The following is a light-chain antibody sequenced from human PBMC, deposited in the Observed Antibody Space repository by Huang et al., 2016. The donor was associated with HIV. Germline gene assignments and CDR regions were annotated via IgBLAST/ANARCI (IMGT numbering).Light chain of an antibody. CDR3: QHRSSWPAVYT. J-gene: IGKJ2*01. V-gene: IGKV3-11*01. CDR1: QSISNY. Sequence: EVVLTQSPATLSLSPGERAALSCRASQSISNYLVWYQQKPGQAPRLLIYDASKRVTGIPARFSGSGSGTDFTLTISSLEPEDFAVYYCQHRSSWPAVYTFGQGTKLEIK. CDR2: DAS.